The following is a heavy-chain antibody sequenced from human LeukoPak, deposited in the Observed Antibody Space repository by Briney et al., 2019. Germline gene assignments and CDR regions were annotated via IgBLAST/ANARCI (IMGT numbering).Heavy chain of an antibody. Sequence: GGSLRLSCAASGFTFSNYAMSWVRQAPGKGLEWVSEISGSGANTYYADSVKGRFTISRDNSKNTLYLQMNSLRAEDTAVYYCARGIVGALDAFDIWGQGTMVTVSS. V-gene: IGHV3-23*01. CDR1: GFTFSNYA. D-gene: IGHD1-26*01. CDR2: ISGSGANT. CDR3: ARGIVGALDAFDI. J-gene: IGHJ3*02.